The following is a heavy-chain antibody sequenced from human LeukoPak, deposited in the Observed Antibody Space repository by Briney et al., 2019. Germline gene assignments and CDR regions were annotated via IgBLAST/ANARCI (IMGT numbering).Heavy chain of an antibody. CDR2: INPNSGCT. D-gene: IGHD7-27*01. CDR3: ARGPAGVGFDY. J-gene: IGHJ4*02. CDR1: GYTFTGYY. Sequence: ASVKVSCKASGYTFTGYYMHWVRQAPGQGLEWRGWINPNSGCTNYAQKFQGRVTMTRDTSISTAYMKLSRLRSDDTAVYYCARGPAGVGFDYWGQGTLVTVSS. V-gene: IGHV1-2*02.